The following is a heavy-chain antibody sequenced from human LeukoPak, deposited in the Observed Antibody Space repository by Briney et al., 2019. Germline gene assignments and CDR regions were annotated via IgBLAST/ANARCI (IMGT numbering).Heavy chain of an antibody. CDR2: IYPGDSET. D-gene: IGHD5-12*01. V-gene: IGHV5-51*01. Sequence: GESLKISCKGSGFSLTTYWIGWVRQTPGKGLEWMGIIYPGDSETRYSPSFQGQVTISADKSIYTAYLPWSSLKASDTAMYYCARRYGPDIEFDLWGRGTLVTVSS. CDR3: ARRYGPDIEFDL. CDR1: GFSLTTYW. J-gene: IGHJ2*01.